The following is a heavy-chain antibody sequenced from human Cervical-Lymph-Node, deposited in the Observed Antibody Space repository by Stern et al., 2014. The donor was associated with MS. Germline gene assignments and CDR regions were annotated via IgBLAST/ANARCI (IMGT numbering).Heavy chain of an antibody. J-gene: IGHJ4*02. CDR3: ATSINCTSTNCRSDFDF. CDR2: ISYDGGNQ. V-gene: IGHV3-30*03. D-gene: IGHD2-2*01. CDR1: GFNFRSYG. Sequence: VQLVESGGGVVQPGRSLRLSCAASGFNFRSYGIHWVRQAPCKGLEWVAGISYDGGNQTYADSVKGGFTITADNSMDTLFLAMNSLRPEDTAVYYCATSINCTSTNCRSDFDFWGQGTLVTVSS.